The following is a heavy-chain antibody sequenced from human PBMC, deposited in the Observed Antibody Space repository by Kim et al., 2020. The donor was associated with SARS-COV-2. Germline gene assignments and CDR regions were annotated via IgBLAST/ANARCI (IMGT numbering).Heavy chain of an antibody. D-gene: IGHD4-17*01. CDR2: GSP. Sequence: GSPPHHPSPKSRVTLSVDTSKNQFSLKLSSVTAADTAVYYCARGGDYWDYWGQGTLVTVSS. V-gene: IGHV4-39*07. CDR3: ARGGDYWDY. J-gene: IGHJ4*02.